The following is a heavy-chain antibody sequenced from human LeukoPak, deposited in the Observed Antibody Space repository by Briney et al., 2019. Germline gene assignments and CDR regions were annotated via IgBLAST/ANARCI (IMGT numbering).Heavy chain of an antibody. CDR1: GGTFSSYA. V-gene: IGHV1-69*05. CDR2: IIPIFGTA. CDR3: ARDLRTRYYDRSASAPTIDDL. Sequence: SVQVSCKASGGTFSSYALSWVRQAPGQGLEWMGRIIPIFGTANYAQKFQGRVTITTDESTSTAYMELSSLRSEDTAVYYCARDLRTRYYDRSASAPTIDDL. D-gene: IGHD3-22*01. J-gene: IGHJ2*01.